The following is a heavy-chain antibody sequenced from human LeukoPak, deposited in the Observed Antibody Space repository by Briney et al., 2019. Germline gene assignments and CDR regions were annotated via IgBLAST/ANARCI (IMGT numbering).Heavy chain of an antibody. D-gene: IGHD6-19*01. Sequence: PSQTLSLTCTVSGGSISSSSYYWGWIRQPPGKGLEWIGSIYYSGSTYYNPSLKSRVTISVDTSKNQFSLKLSSVTAADTAVYYCARRRRNSGWYSRGYYFDYWGQGTLVTVSS. V-gene: IGHV4-39*01. CDR3: ARRRRNSGWYSRGYYFDY. CDR2: IYYSGST. CDR1: GGSISSSSYY. J-gene: IGHJ4*02.